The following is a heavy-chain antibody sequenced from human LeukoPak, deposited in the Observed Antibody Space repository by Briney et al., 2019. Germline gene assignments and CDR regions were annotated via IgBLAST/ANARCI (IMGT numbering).Heavy chain of an antibody. Sequence: RESLKISCKGSGYSFTSYWIGWVRQMPGKGLEWMGIIYPGDSDTRYSPSFQGQVTISADKSISTAYLQWSSLKASDTAMYYCARQTVISSYYYYYMDVWGKGTTVTVSS. CDR2: IYPGDSDT. V-gene: IGHV5-51*01. D-gene: IGHD2/OR15-2a*01. J-gene: IGHJ6*03. CDR3: ARQTVISSYYYYYMDV. CDR1: GYSFTSYW.